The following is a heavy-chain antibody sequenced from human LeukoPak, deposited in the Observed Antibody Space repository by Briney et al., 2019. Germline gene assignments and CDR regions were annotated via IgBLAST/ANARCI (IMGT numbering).Heavy chain of an antibody. Sequence: PSETLSLTCTVSGGSISSSSYYWGWIRQPPGKGLEWIGSIYYSGSTYYNPSLKGRVTISVDTSKNQFSLKLSSVTAADTAVYYCARHDYYYYGMDVWGQGTTVTVSS. CDR1: GGSISSSSYY. CDR2: IYYSGST. CDR3: ARHDYYYYGMDV. V-gene: IGHV4-39*01. J-gene: IGHJ6*02.